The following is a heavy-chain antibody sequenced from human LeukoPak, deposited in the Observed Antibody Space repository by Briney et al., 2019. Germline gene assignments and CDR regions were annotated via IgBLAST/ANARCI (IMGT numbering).Heavy chain of an antibody. CDR2: INPNSGGT. CDR1: GYTFTSYG. Sequence: ASVKVSCKASGYTFTSYGISWVRQAPGQGLEWMGWINPNSGGTNYAQKFQGRVTMTRDTSISTAYMELSRLRSDDTAVYYCARVDVWGSYRYTDYWGQGTLVTVSS. J-gene: IGHJ4*02. CDR3: ARVDVWGSYRYTDY. D-gene: IGHD3-16*02. V-gene: IGHV1-2*02.